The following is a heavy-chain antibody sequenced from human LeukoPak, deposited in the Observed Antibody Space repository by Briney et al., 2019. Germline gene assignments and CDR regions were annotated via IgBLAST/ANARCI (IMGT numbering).Heavy chain of an antibody. CDR3: TREDGDSTGNYFDY. V-gene: IGHV3-49*04. J-gene: IGHJ4*02. CDR2: IRSKAYGGTT. Sequence: GGSLRLSCTASGFTFGDYAMSWVRQAPGKGLEWVGFIRSKAYGGTTEYAASVKGRFTISRDDSKSIAYLQMNSLKTEDTAVYYCTREDGDSTGNYFDYWGQGTPVTVSS. CDR1: GFTFGDYA. D-gene: IGHD4-17*01.